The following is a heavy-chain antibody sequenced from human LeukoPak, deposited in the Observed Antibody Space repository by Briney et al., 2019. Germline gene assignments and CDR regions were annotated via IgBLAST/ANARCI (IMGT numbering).Heavy chain of an antibody. J-gene: IGHJ4*02. D-gene: IGHD6-19*01. Sequence: GGSLRLSCAASGFTFSSYGMHWVRQAPGKGLEWVAVISYDGSNKYYADSVKGRFTISRDNSKNTLYLQMNSLRAEDTAVYYCARDFFRSIAVAGTYFEYWGQGTLVTVSS. CDR1: GFTFSSYG. CDR2: ISYDGSNK. CDR3: ARDFFRSIAVAGTYFEY. V-gene: IGHV3-30*19.